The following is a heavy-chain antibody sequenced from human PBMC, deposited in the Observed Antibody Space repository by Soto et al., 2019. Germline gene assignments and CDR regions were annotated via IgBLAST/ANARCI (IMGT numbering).Heavy chain of an antibody. D-gene: IGHD2-21*02. CDR3: ARDEDHTAIVPAPWLV. V-gene: IGHV4-4*02. Sequence: SETLSLTCAVSGGSISSSHWWGWVRQAPGKGLEWIGEIYHSGSTNYNPSLKSRITMSVDKSKNQFSVNLSSVTAAETAVYYCARDEDHTAIVPAPWLVWGRGTMVTVSS. CDR2: IYHSGST. J-gene: IGHJ6*02. CDR1: GGSISSSHW.